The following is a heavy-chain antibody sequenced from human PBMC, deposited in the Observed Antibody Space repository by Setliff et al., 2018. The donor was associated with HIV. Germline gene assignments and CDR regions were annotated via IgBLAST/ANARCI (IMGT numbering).Heavy chain of an antibody. CDR2: IYYRGST. D-gene: IGHD3-22*01. CDR3: ASLPPLYDSSGYYFDY. J-gene: IGHJ4*02. V-gene: IGHV4-39*01. Sequence: SETLSLTCTVSGGSISSSSYYWGWIRQPPGKGLQWIGSIYYRGSTYYNPSLKSRVTISVDTSKNQFSLKLRSVTAADTAVYYCASLPPLYDSSGYYFDYWGQGTLVTVSS. CDR1: GGSISSSSYY.